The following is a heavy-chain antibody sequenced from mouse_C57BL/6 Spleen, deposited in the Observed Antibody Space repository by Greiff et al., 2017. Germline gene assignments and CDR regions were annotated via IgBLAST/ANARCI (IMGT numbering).Heavy chain of an antibody. CDR1: GFTFSSYA. CDR3: TREATIVTHWYFDV. Sequence: EVMLVESGEGLVKPGGSLKLSCAASGFTFSSYAMSWVRQTPEKRLEWVAYISSGGDYIYYADTVKGRFTISRDNARNTLYLQMSSLKSEDTAMYYCTREATIVTHWYFDVWGTGTTVTVSS. CDR2: ISSGGDYI. J-gene: IGHJ1*03. V-gene: IGHV5-9-1*02. D-gene: IGHD2-5*01.